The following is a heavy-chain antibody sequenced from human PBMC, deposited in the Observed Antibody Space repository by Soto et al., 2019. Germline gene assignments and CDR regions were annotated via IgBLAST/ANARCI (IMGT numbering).Heavy chain of an antibody. CDR2: ISGSGGST. D-gene: IGHD1-26*01. V-gene: IGHV3-23*01. Sequence: GESLKISCAASGFTFSSYAMSWVRQAPGKGLEWVSAISGSGGSTYYADSVKGRFTISRDNSKNTLYLQMNSLRAEDTAVYYCAKSQGFGSGSYYFDYWGQGTLVTVSS. J-gene: IGHJ4*02. CDR3: AKSQGFGSGSYYFDY. CDR1: GFTFSSYA.